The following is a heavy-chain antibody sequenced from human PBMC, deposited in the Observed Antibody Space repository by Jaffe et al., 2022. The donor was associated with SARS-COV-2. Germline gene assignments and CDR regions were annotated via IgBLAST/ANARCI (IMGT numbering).Heavy chain of an antibody. V-gene: IGHV6-1*01. Sequence: QVQLQQSGPGLLKPSQTLSLTCAISGDSVSSNIAAWNWIRQSPSRGLEWLGRTYYRSEWHSDYGTPVKSRIIINPDTSRNQFSLQLNSVTPEDTAVYYCVRDMNGFRDWGQGTLVTVSS. CDR3: VRDMNGFRD. D-gene: IGHD2-2*03. CDR2: TYYRSEWHS. J-gene: IGHJ4*02. CDR1: GDSVSSNIAA.